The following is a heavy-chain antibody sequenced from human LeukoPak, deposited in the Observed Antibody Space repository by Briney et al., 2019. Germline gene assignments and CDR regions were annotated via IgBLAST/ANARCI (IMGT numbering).Heavy chain of an antibody. J-gene: IGHJ4*02. CDR3: ARFDTPMAFDY. Sequence: GGSLRLSCAASGFTFSIYWMSWVRQAPGKGLEWVGNIKEDGSEKYYVASVKGRFTISRDNAKNSLYLQMNSLRADDTAAYYCARFDTPMAFDYWGQGTLVTVSS. CDR2: IKEDGSEK. CDR1: GFTFSIYW. D-gene: IGHD5-18*01. V-gene: IGHV3-7*04.